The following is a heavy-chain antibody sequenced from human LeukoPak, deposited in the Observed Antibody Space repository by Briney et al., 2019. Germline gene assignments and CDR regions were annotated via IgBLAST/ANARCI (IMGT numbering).Heavy chain of an antibody. CDR3: ARGYSSTLFDY. CDR1: GFTFSSYS. J-gene: IGHJ4*02. V-gene: IGHV3-53*01. D-gene: IGHD2-2*01. CDR2: IYSAGDT. Sequence: GGSLRLSCAASGFTFSSYSMNWVRQAPGKGLEWVSVIYSAGDTSYADSVKGRFTISRDNSKNTLYLQMDSLRAEDTAVYYCARGYSSTLFDYWGQGTLVTVSS.